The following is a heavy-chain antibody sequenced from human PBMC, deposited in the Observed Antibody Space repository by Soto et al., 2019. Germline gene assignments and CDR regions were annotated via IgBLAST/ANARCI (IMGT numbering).Heavy chain of an antibody. CDR3: ARGHIASARTRRGTAYDLYTWFVP. J-gene: IGHJ5*02. CDR2: IYYSGST. Sequence: SETLSLTCTVSGGSVSSGSYYWSWIRQPPGKGLEWIGYIYYSGSTNYNPSLKSRVTISVDTSKNQFSLRLSSVTAADTAVYYCARGHIASARTRRGTAYDLYTWFVPWGQGTLVTVSS. V-gene: IGHV4-61*01. CDR1: GGSVSSGSYY. D-gene: IGHD6-6*01.